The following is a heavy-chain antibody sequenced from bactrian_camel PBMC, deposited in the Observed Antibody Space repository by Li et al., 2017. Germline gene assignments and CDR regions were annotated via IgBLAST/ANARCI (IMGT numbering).Heavy chain of an antibody. J-gene: IGHJ4*01. CDR1: GDTHSSYC. CDR2: IDSDGTP. Sequence: QLVESGGGSVEAGGSLTLTCEVSGDTHSSYCMGWFRQYPGKEREGVATIDSDGTPIYADAVKGRFTISRNVLPERLTLQMTRLKAEDTAMYYCAAGPDVGREKHLTADQVLSIRRNNFWGQGTQVTVS. V-gene: IGHV3S53*01. CDR3: AAGPDVGREKHLTADQVLSIRRNNF. D-gene: IGHD3*01.